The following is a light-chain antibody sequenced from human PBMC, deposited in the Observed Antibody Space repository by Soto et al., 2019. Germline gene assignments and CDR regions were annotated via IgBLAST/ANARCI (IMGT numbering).Light chain of an antibody. CDR3: QQYNNWPLT. J-gene: IGKJ4*01. CDR1: QSVSSN. V-gene: IGKV3-15*01. CDR2: GAS. Sequence: EIVMAQSPATLSVSPGERATLSWRASQSVSSNLAWYQQKPGQAPRLLIYGASTRATGIPARFSGSGSGTEFTLTISSLQSEEFAVYYCQQYNNWPLTFGGGTKVEIK.